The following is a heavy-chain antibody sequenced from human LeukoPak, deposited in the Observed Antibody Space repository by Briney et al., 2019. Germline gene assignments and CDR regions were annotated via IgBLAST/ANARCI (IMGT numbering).Heavy chain of an antibody. CDR2: ISYDGSNK. D-gene: IGHD2-21*01. V-gene: IGHV3-30*18. Sequence: GGSLRLSCAASGFTFSNAWMSWVRQAPGKGLEWVAVISYDGSNKYYADSVKGRFTISRDNSKNTLYLQMNSLRAEDTAVYYCAKGLFLWYFDLWGRGTLVTVSP. CDR1: GFTFSNAW. CDR3: AKGLFLWYFDL. J-gene: IGHJ2*01.